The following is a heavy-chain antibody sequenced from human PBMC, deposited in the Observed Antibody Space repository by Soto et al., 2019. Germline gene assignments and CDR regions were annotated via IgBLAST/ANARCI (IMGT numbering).Heavy chain of an antibody. D-gene: IGHD4-17*01. J-gene: IGHJ4*02. CDR2: IYHTEST. CDR3: ARYDFGTVDY. Sequence: QVLLQASGPGLVKPSGTLSLTCAVSGDSISSSFWWSWVRQPPGKGLEWIGEIYHTESTAYNPSLKSRVTISVDKSKNQFSLNLDSVTAAETAVYYCARYDFGTVDYWGRGILVTVSS. V-gene: IGHV4-4*02. CDR1: GDSISSSFW.